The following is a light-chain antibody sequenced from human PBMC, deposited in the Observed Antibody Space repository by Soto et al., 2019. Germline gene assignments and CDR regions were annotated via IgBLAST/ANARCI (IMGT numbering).Light chain of an antibody. CDR1: SNSVGGYNY. J-gene: IGLJ2*01. V-gene: IGLV2-14*01. CDR3: SSYTSSSTYVV. Sequence: QYALTQPASVSGSPGQSITISCTGTSNSVGGYNYVPWYQQHPGKAPKLMIYDVSNRPSGVSNRFSGSKSGNTASLTISGLQAEDEADYYCSSYTSSSTYVVFGGGTKLTGL. CDR2: DVS.